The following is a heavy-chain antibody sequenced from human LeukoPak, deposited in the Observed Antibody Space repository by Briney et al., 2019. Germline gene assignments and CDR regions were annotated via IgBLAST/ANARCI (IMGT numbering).Heavy chain of an antibody. D-gene: IGHD3-22*01. CDR2: ISADGDGT. CDR3: AKYNYYDSSGYN. CDR1: GFNFDEYA. V-gene: IGHV3-43*02. J-gene: IGHJ4*02. Sequence: PGGSLRLSCAATGFNFDEYALHWVRRAPGKGLEWVSLISADGDGTYYAASVKGRFTISRDNSKNTLYLQVNSLRAEDTAVYYCAKYNYYDSSGYNWGQGTLVTVSS.